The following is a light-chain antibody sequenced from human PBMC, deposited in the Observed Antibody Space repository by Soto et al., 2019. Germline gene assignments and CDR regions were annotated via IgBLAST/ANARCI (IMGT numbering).Light chain of an antibody. V-gene: IGLV1-47*01. J-gene: IGLJ2*01. CDR2: RNN. CDR3: AAWDDSLSGPV. CDR1: SSNIGSNY. Sequence: QSVLTQPPSASGTPGQRVTISCSGSSSNIGSNYVYWYQQLPGTAPKLLSYRNNQRPSGVPDRFSGSKSGTSASLAISGLRSEDEADYYCAAWDDSLSGPVFGGGTKLTV.